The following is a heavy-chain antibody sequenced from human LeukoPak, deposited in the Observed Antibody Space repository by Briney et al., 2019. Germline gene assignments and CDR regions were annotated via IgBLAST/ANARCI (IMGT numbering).Heavy chain of an antibody. D-gene: IGHD6-13*01. V-gene: IGHV3-23*01. Sequence: PGGSKRLSCAASGFTFSSYAMSWVRQAPGKGLEWVSAISGSGGSTYYADSVKGRFTISRDNSKNTLYLQMNSLRAEDTAVYYCAKAPYPYSSSWYLLSWGQGTLVTVSS. CDR1: GFTFSSYA. CDR3: AKAPYPYSSSWYLLS. CDR2: ISGSGGST. J-gene: IGHJ5*02.